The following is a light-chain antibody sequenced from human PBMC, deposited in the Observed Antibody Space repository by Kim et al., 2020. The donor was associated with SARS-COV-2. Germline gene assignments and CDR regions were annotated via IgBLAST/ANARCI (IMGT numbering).Light chain of an antibody. V-gene: IGKV3-15*01. CDR2: GAS. J-gene: IGKJ1*01. CDR3: QQYNNWPPWT. Sequence: EIVMTQSPATLSVSPGERATLSCRASQSVSSNLAWYQQKAGQAPRLLIHGASTRATGIPARFSGSGSGTEFTLTISSLQSEDFAVYYCQQYNNWPPWTFGQGTKVDIK. CDR1: QSVSSN.